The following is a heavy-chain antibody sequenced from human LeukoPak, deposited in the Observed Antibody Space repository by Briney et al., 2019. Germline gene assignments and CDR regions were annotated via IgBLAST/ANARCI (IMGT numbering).Heavy chain of an antibody. CDR3: ARDTEGYIYGYYYYGMDV. V-gene: IGHV3-43*02. D-gene: IGHD5-18*01. Sequence: PGGSLRLSCAVSGFSFDDYAMHWVRQPPGKGLEWVSLISGDSHSTFYADSVKGRFTISRDNSKNSLYLQMNSLRNDDTALYYCARDTEGYIYGYYYYGMDVWGQGTTVTVSS. J-gene: IGHJ6*02. CDR1: GFSFDDYA. CDR2: ISGDSHST.